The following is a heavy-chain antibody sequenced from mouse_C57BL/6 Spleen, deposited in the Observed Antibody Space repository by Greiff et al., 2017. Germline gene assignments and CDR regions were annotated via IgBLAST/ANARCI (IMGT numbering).Heavy chain of an antibody. J-gene: IGHJ2*01. CDR3: TRPTAQAYNFDY. CDR2: IDPETGGT. D-gene: IGHD3-2*02. Sequence: QVQLQQSGAELVRPGASVTLSCKASGYTFTDYEMHWVKQTPVHGLEWIGAIDPETGGTAYNQKFKGKAILTADKSSSTAYMELRSLTSEDSAVYYCTRPTAQAYNFDYWGQGTTLTVSS. V-gene: IGHV1-15*01. CDR1: GYTFTDYE.